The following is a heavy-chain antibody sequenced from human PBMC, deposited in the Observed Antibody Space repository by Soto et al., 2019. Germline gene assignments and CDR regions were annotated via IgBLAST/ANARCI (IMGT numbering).Heavy chain of an antibody. Sequence: EVQLLESGGGLVQPGGSLRLSCAASGFTFSSYAMSWVRQAPGKGLEWVSAIGGSGGSTYYADSVKGRFTISRDNSKNTLYLQMNSLRAEDTAVYYCAKFQIGLIDAFDIWGQGTMVTVSS. CDR2: IGGSGGST. D-gene: IGHD6-25*01. J-gene: IGHJ3*02. V-gene: IGHV3-23*01. CDR1: GFTFSSYA. CDR3: AKFQIGLIDAFDI.